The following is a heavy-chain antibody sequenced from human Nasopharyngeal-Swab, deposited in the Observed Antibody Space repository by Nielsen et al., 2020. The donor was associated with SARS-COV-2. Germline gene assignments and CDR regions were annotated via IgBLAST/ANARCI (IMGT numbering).Heavy chain of an antibody. CDR3: ARDTGCGGDCPKEVNSYGMDV. D-gene: IGHD2-21*01. CDR2: IYYSGST. J-gene: IGHJ6*02. V-gene: IGHV4-30-4*01. Sequence: WIRQPPGKGLEWIGYIYYSGSTYYNPSLKSRVTISVDTSKNQFSLKLSSVTAADTAVYYCARDTGCGGDCPKEVNSYGMDVWGQGTTVTVSS.